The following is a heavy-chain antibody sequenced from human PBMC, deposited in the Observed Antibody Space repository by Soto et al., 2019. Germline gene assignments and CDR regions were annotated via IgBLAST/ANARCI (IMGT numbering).Heavy chain of an antibody. J-gene: IGHJ5*02. D-gene: IGHD6-13*01. CDR3: ARYNRIAAAIDP. CDR1: GGSISSYY. CDR2: IYYSGST. V-gene: IGHV4-59*01. Sequence: PSETLSRTCTVSGGSISSYYWSWIRQPPGKGLEWIGYIYYSGSTNYNPSLKSRVTISVDTSKNQFSLKLSSVTAADTAVYYCARYNRIAAAIDPWGQGTLVTVSS.